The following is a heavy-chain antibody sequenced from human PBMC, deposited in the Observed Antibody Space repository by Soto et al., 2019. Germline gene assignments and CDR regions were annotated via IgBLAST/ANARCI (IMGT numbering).Heavy chain of an antibody. J-gene: IGHJ5*01. CDR1: GDSVSTNSAT. CDR2: TYYRSKWFD. V-gene: IGHV6-1*01. D-gene: IGHD2-8*01. Sequence: QVQLQQSGPGLVKPSQTLSLTCDISGDSVSTNSATWNWIRQSPSRGLEWLGRTYYRSKWFDDYAVSVKGXXPXRXXMYNNRISLQLTSVTPDDTAVYYCVRLIGNSWLDSWGQGTLVTVSS. CDR3: VRLIGNSWLDS.